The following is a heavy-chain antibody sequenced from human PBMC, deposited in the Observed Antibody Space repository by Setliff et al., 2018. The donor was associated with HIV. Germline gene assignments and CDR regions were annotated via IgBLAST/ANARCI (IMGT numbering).Heavy chain of an antibody. CDR2: LIPIVDIT. CDR1: GGTFSNYA. Sequence: GASVKVSCKASGGTFSNYAFSWVRQAPGQGLEWMGGLIPIVDITKSTQKFRDRVTFTADESTKTAQRELSSLTFEDTAGYYCATDPGYSSTWYSESFHHWGQGTVVTVS. CDR3: ATDPGYSSTWYSESFHH. J-gene: IGHJ1*01. D-gene: IGHD6-13*01. V-gene: IGHV1-69*10.